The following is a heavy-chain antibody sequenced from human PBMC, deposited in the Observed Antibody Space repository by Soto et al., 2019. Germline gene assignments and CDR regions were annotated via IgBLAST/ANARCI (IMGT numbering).Heavy chain of an antibody. Sequence: GGSLRLSCAASGFTFSSYGMHWVRQAPGKGLEWVAVISYDGSNKYYADSVKGRFTISRDNSKNTLYLQMNSLRAEDTAVYYCAKDGETDPYFQHWGQGTLVTVSS. CDR3: AKDGETDPYFQH. J-gene: IGHJ1*01. V-gene: IGHV3-30*18. D-gene: IGHD3-10*01. CDR1: GFTFSSYG. CDR2: ISYDGSNK.